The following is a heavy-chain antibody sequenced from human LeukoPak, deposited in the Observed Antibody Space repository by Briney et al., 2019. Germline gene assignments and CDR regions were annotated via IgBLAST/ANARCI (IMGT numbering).Heavy chain of an antibody. D-gene: IGHD6-19*01. V-gene: IGHV3-23*01. Sequence: ETLSLTCTVSNYSISSGYYWGWIRQAPGKGLEWVSAIIGSGVDTYTADSVKGRFSISRDNSKNTLYLQMNSLRAEDTAVYYCARDLEQWLSMWYYFDYWGQGTLVTVSS. CDR2: IIGSGVDT. CDR3: ARDLEQWLSMWYYFDY. J-gene: IGHJ4*02. CDR1: NYSISSGYY.